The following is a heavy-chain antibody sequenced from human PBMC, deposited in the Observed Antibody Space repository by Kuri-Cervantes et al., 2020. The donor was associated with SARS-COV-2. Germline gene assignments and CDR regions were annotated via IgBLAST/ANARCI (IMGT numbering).Heavy chain of an antibody. CDR3: ARSHTLYGGNSSPWDY. V-gene: IGHV1-18*04. J-gene: IGHJ4*02. CDR1: GYTFTGYY. Sequence: ASVKVSCKASGYTFTGYYMHWVRRAPGRGLEWVGSINTYNGNTNYAQIFEGRVTMTTDTSTSTAYMELTSLRSFDTAVYYCARSHTLYGGNSSPWDYWGQGTLVTVSS. CDR2: INTYNGNT. D-gene: IGHD4-23*01.